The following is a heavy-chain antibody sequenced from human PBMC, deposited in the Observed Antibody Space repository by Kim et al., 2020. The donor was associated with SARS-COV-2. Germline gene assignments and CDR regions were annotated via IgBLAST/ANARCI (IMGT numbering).Heavy chain of an antibody. J-gene: IGHJ5*01. Sequence: NPSLKSRVTMSVGTSKRQFSLQVTSVTAADTAIYYCVREGYFYGGSFFFDSWGPGTLVTVSS. V-gene: IGHV4-4*07. D-gene: IGHD3-10*01. CDR3: VREGYFYGGSFFFDS.